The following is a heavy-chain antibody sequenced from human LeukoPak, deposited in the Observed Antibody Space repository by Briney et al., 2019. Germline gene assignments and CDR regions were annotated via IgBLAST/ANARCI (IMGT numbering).Heavy chain of an antibody. D-gene: IGHD1-26*01. J-gene: IGHJ3*02. V-gene: IGHV3-53*01. Sequence: GGSLRLSCAASGFTFSSYAMHWVRQTPGKGLEWVSVIYSGGNTYYADSVKGRFTISRDNSKNTLYLQMNSLRAEDTALYYCTKDIGSWSGVDDAFDIWGQGTMVTVSS. CDR1: GFTFSSYA. CDR2: IYSGGNT. CDR3: TKDIGSWSGVDDAFDI.